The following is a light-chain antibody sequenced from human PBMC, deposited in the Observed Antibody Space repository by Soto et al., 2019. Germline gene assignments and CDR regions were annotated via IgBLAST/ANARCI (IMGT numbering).Light chain of an antibody. J-gene: IGKJ2*01. Sequence: DIQMTQSPSTLSASVGDRVTITCRASQSISSWLAWYQQKPGRAPNLLIYKASTLESGVPSRFSGSGAGTDFTLSITSLQPDAFATYYCQQYTSFSSGTFGQGTKLEIK. CDR3: QQYTSFSSGT. CDR2: KAS. CDR1: QSISSW. V-gene: IGKV1-5*03.